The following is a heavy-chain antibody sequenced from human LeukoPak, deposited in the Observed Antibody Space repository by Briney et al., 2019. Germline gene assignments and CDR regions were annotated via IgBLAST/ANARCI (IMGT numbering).Heavy chain of an antibody. CDR3: AKDPRTRQWLVRWWFDP. J-gene: IGHJ5*02. V-gene: IGHV3-15*01. D-gene: IGHD6-19*01. CDR1: GFTFKNAW. CDR2: IKSRNDGGTT. Sequence: PGGSLRLSCAASGFTFKNAWMSWVRQAPGKGLEWVGHIKSRNDGGTTDYAAPVRARFTISRDDSKNTLYLQMNSLRAEDTAVYYCAKDPRTRQWLVRWWFDPWGQGTLVTVSS.